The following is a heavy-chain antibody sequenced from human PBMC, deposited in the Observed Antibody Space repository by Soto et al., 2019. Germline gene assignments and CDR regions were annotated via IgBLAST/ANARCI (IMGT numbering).Heavy chain of an antibody. J-gene: IGHJ4*02. CDR3: ASDFDYFDY. Sequence: SETLSLTCTVSSASFKSGSYYWSWIRQPPGKGLEWIGYVYYLGRTNYNPSLKSRVTISMDTSRRQFSLWLSSVTAADTAIYYCASDFDYFDYWGQGTLVTVSS. V-gene: IGHV4-61*01. CDR2: VYYLGRT. CDR1: SASFKSGSYY. D-gene: IGHD3-3*01.